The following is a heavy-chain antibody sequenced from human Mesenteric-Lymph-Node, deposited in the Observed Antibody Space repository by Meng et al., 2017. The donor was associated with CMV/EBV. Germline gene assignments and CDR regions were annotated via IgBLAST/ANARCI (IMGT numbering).Heavy chain of an antibody. Sequence: GGLFSSPTINWVRQAPGQGLEWMGGIIPIFGTANYAQKFQGRVTITTDESTSTAYMELSSLRSEDTAVYYCARGDDSSGYYSFGIDYWGQGTLVTVSS. CDR2: IIPIFGTA. V-gene: IGHV1-69*05. CDR1: GGLFSSPT. D-gene: IGHD3-22*01. J-gene: IGHJ4*02. CDR3: ARGDDSSGYYSFGIDY.